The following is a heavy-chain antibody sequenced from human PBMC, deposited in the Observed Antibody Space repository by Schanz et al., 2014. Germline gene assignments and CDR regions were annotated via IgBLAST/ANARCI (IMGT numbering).Heavy chain of an antibody. J-gene: IGHJ4*02. D-gene: IGHD5-18*01. CDR3: ARDGYRNGRPFDH. CDR1: GFTFDNYA. CDR2: INWNSDTT. Sequence: EVQLVESGGGLVQPGRSLRLSCAASGFTFDNYAMHWVRQAPGKGLEWVSSINWNSDTTGYTDSVKGRFTISRDNAKNSLYLQMNSLRAEDTAVYYCARDGYRNGRPFDHWGQGTRVTVSA. V-gene: IGHV3-9*01.